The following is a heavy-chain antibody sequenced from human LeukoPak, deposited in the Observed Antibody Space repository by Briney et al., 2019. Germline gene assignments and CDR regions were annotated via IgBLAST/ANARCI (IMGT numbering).Heavy chain of an antibody. J-gene: IGHJ3*02. CDR2: ISAYNGNT. D-gene: IGHD4-17*01. CDR1: GYTFTSYG. CDR3: ARDPVYGDYVDAFDI. V-gene: IGHV1-18*04. Sequence: ASVKVSCKASGYTFTSYGISWVRQAPGQGLEWMGWISAYNGNTNYAQKLQGRVTMTTDTSTSTAYMELRGLRSDDTAVYYCARDPVYGDYVDAFDIWGQRTMVTVSS.